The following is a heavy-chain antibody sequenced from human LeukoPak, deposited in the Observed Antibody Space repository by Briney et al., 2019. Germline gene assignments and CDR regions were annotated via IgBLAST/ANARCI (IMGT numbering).Heavy chain of an antibody. CDR2: ISGSSNYI. Sequence: GGSLRLSCAASGFTFSAYSMNWVRQAPGKGLEWVSSISGSSNYIFYGNLVQGRFTISRDNSKNTLYLQMNSLKTEDTAVYYCTRDSITIFGVVIIDTDAFDIWGQGTMVTVSS. J-gene: IGHJ3*02. CDR1: GFTFSAYS. CDR3: TRDSITIFGVVIIDTDAFDI. V-gene: IGHV3-21*03. D-gene: IGHD3-3*01.